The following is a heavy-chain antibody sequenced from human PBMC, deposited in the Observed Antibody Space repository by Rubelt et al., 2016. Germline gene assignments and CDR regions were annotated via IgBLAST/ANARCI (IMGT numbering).Heavy chain of an antibody. CDR2: ISAYNGNT. CDR3: ARDRTWLVPGLDAFDI. Sequence: QVQLVQSGAEVKKPGASVKVSCKASGYTFTSYGISWVRQAPGQGLEWMGWISAYNGNTNYAQKRQGRVTMTTDTATSTAYMELRSRRSDDTAVYYCARDRTWLVPGLDAFDIWGQGTMVTVSS. J-gene: IGHJ3*02. CDR1: GYTFTSYG. D-gene: IGHD6-19*01. V-gene: IGHV1-18*01.